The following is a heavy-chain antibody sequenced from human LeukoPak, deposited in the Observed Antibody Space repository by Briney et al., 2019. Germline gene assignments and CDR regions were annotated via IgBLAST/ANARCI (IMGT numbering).Heavy chain of an antibody. J-gene: IGHJ4*02. D-gene: IGHD3-22*01. CDR3: ARRGYYDSSGYYSWYYFDY. V-gene: IGHV1-18*01. CDR2: ISAYNGDT. CDR1: GYTFTSYG. Sequence: ASVKVSCKASGYTFTSYGISWVRQAPGQGLEWMEWISAYNGDTNYAQKFQGRVTMTRDTSISTAYMGLSRLRSDDTAVYCCARRGYYDSSGYYSWYYFDYWGQGTLVTVSS.